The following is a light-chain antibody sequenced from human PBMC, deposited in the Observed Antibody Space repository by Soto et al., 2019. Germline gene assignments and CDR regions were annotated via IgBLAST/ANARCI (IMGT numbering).Light chain of an antibody. J-gene: IGKJ5*01. CDR2: DAS. CDR1: QSVSSY. V-gene: IGKV3-11*01. CDR3: QQRSNWPPIT. Sequence: EIVLTQSPATLSLYPGETATLSCRASQSVSSYLAWYQQKPGQAPMLLIYDASNRATGIPARFSGSGSGTDFTLTISSLEPEDFAVYYCQQRSNWPPITFGQGTRLETK.